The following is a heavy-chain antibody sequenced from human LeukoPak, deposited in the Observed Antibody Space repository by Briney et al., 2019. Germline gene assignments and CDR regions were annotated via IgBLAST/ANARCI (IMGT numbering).Heavy chain of an antibody. Sequence: PRGSLRLSCAASGFSFSSYAMTWVRQAPGKGLEWVSALCASGGTTYYADSVKGRVTTSRDNSKNTLYLQMNSLRAEDTAVYYCAKLPREYCSSTSCLNWFDTWGQGTLVTVSS. J-gene: IGHJ5*02. CDR2: LCASGGTT. CDR3: AKLPREYCSSTSCLNWFDT. D-gene: IGHD2-2*01. V-gene: IGHV3-23*01. CDR1: GFSFSSYA.